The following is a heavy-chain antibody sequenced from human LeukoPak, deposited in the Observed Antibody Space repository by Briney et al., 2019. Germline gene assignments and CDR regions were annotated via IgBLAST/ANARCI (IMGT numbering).Heavy chain of an antibody. D-gene: IGHD3-22*01. V-gene: IGHV3-48*04. Sequence: PGGSLRLSCAASGFTLSSYSMNWVRQAPGKGLEWISFIDSSSTTIFYAESVRGRFTISRDNAKNSLFLQMNSLRAEDTAVYYCARDLPTYYDSSGYPLFYYGMDVWGQGTTVTVSS. CDR1: GFTLSSYS. J-gene: IGHJ6*02. CDR2: IDSSSTTI. CDR3: ARDLPTYYDSSGYPLFYYGMDV.